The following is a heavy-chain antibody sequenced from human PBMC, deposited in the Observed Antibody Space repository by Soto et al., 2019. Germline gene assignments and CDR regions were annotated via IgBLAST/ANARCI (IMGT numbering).Heavy chain of an antibody. J-gene: IGHJ6*02. CDR2: IAAGSDNT. CDR3: AAESPAFRLLAGAYYYYPMDV. CDR1: GFTFSTSA. D-gene: IGHD3-16*01. V-gene: IGHV1-58*01. Sequence: SVKVSCKASGFTFSTSAVQWVRQARGQRLEWIGWIAAGSDNTNYAQRFQERVTITRDMSTSIAYMELSSLRSDDTAVYYCAAESPAFRLLAGAYYYYPMDVWGQGTTVTV.